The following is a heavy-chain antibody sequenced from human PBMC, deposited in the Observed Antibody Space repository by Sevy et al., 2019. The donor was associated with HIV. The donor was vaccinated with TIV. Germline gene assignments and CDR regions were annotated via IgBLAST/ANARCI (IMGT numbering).Heavy chain of an antibody. CDR3: AGHTGRLDLPRYSRYDQSYGMDV. Sequence: GESLKISCKGSGYSFTSYWIGWVRQMPGKGLEWMGIIYPGDSDTRYSPTFQGQVTISAGKSISTAYLQWSNLKASDPAMYYCAGHTGRLDLPRYSRYDQSYGMDVWGQGTTVTVSS. V-gene: IGHV5-51*01. D-gene: IGHD5-12*01. J-gene: IGHJ6*02. CDR2: IYPGDSDT. CDR1: GYSFTSYW.